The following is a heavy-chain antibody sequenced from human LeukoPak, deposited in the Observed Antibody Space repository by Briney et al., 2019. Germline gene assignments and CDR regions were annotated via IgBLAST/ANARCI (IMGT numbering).Heavy chain of an antibody. D-gene: IGHD6-19*01. Sequence: ASVKVSCKASGYTFTSYDINWVRQATGQGLEWMGWMNPNSGNTGYAQKFQGRVTMTRNTSISTAYMELSSLRSEDTAAYYCARAKTLFSSGWYYYYYGMDVWGQGTTVTVS. CDR3: ARAKTLFSSGWYYYYYGMDV. V-gene: IGHV1-8*01. CDR2: MNPNSGNT. J-gene: IGHJ6*02. CDR1: GYTFTSYD.